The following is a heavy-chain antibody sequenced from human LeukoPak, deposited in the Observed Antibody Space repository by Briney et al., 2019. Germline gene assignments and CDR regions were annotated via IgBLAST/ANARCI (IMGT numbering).Heavy chain of an antibody. D-gene: IGHD1-26*01. J-gene: IGHJ4*02. CDR2: IIVPTGSM. CDR1: GFTFTAYS. V-gene: IGHV3-21*01. CDR3: ASSGSYRFDY. Sequence: GGSLRLSCAASGFTFTAYSMNWVRQAPGKGLEWVSSIIVPTGSMYYGDSVKGRFTISRDNAKNSLYLQMNSLRDEDTAVYYCASSGSYRFDYWGQGTLVTVSS.